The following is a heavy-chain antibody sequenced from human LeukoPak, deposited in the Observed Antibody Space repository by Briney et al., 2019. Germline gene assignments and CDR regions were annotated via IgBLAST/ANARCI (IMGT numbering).Heavy chain of an antibody. CDR2: IYYSGST. D-gene: IGHD3-22*01. J-gene: IGHJ3*02. CDR3: ARGERYYDSSGYPGAFDI. Sequence: SETLSLTCTVSGGSISSSSYHWGWIRQPPGKGLEWIGSIYYSGSTYYNPSLKSRVTISVDTSKNQFSLKLSSVTAADTAVYYCARGERYYDSSGYPGAFDIWGQGTMVTVSS. V-gene: IGHV4-39*07. CDR1: GGSISSSSYH.